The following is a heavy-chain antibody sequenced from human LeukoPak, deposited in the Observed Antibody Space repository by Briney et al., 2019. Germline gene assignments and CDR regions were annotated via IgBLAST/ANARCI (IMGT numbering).Heavy chain of an antibody. J-gene: IGHJ4*02. V-gene: IGHV3-30-3*01. CDR2: ISYDGSNK. CDR1: GFTFSSYA. CDR3: AREAIGFNY. Sequence: GGSLRLSCAASGFTFSSYAMHWVRQAPGKGLEWVAVISYDGSNKYYADSVKGRFTISRDNSKNTLYLQMNSLRAEDTAVYYCAREAIGFNYWGQGTLVTVSS.